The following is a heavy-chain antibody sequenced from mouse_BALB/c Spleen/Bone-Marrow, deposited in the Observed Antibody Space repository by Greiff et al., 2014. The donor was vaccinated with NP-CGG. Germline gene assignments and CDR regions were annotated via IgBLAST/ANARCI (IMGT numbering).Heavy chain of an antibody. CDR1: GFTFSSYG. J-gene: IGHJ3*01. CDR3: ARQRGGGYYGFFAY. D-gene: IGHD1-1*01. Sequence: EVQRVESGGALVKPGGSLKLSCAASGFTFSSYGMSWVRQTPDKRLEWAATISSGGGYTYYPDSVKGRFTISRDNAKNTLYLQMSSLTSEDSAMYYCARQRGGGYYGFFAYWGQGTLVTVSA. V-gene: IGHV5-6*01. CDR2: ISSGGGYT.